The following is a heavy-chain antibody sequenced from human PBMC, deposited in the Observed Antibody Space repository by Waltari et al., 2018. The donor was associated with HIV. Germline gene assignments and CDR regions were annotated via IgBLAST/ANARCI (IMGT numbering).Heavy chain of an antibody. CDR2: IHHSGNV. D-gene: IGHD4-17*01. CDR3: ARLRDYGDYGHYDF. V-gene: IGHV4-4*02. CDR1: GGSLKSRKW. Sequence: QVQLQESGPGLVRPSGTLFLTCGVTGGSLKSRKWWSWVSQPPGKGLECIGDIHHSGNVNYNLSLKSRVTFSVDRSKNHFSLNLTSVTTADTATYFCARLRDYGDYGHYDFWGRGTLVVVSP. J-gene: IGHJ4*02.